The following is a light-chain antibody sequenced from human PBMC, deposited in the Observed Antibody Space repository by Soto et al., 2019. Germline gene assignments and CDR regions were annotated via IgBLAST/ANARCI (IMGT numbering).Light chain of an antibody. V-gene: IGKV3-20*01. CDR2: GAS. Sequence: EIVLTQSPGTLSLSPGGRATLSCRSSQSVTGKYLAWYRQKPGQAPRLLIFGASSRATGIPDRFSGSGSGTDFTLTISRLEPEDFAVYYCQHYLNSPWAFGQGTKVEIK. CDR3: QHYLNSPWA. J-gene: IGKJ1*01. CDR1: QSVTGKY.